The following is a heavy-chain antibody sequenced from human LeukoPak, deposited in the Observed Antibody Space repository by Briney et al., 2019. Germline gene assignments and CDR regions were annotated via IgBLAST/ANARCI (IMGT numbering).Heavy chain of an antibody. V-gene: IGHV4-34*01. CDR1: GGSFSAYY. J-gene: IGHJ6*02. CDR3: ARGPYQLLYFYYYGMDV. D-gene: IGHD2-2*01. Sequence: SETLSLTCAVYGGSFSAYYWSWIRQPPGKGLEWIGEINHSGSTNYNPSLKSRVTISVDTSKNQFSLKLSSVTAADTAVYYCARGPYQLLYFYYYGMDVWGQGTTVTVSS. CDR2: INHSGST.